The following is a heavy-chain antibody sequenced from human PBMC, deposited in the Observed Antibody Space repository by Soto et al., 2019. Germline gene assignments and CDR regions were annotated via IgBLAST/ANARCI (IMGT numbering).Heavy chain of an antibody. Sequence: PSETLSLTCTVSGGSISNKYWSWIRQPAGKGLEWIGRMSSSGVTNYSPSFKSRVTMSVDMSKNQFSLKLSSVTATDAAVYYCARALDSSGWYGDDAFDIWGQGTMV. V-gene: IGHV4-4*07. CDR3: ARALDSSGWYGDDAFDI. CDR1: GGSISNKY. CDR2: MSSSGVT. J-gene: IGHJ3*02. D-gene: IGHD6-19*01.